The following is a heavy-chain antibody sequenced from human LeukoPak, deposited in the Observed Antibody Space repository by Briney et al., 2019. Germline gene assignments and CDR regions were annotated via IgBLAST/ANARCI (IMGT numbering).Heavy chain of an antibody. J-gene: IGHJ4*02. CDR1: GDSISRYY. V-gene: IGHV4-59*01. CDR2: IYYTGTT. D-gene: IGHD3-16*01. CDR3: ASRWGGRDFFDY. Sequence: SETLSLTCTVSGDSISRYYWSWIRQPPGEGLEWIGYIYYTGTTNYNPSLKSRVTITVDTSKNQFSLRLSSVTAADTAVYYCASRWGGRDFFDYWGQGTLVAVSS.